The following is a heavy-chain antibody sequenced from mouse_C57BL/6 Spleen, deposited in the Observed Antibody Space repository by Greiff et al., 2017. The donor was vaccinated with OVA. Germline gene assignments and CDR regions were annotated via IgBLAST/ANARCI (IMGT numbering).Heavy chain of an antibody. D-gene: IGHD4-1*01. Sequence: EVMLVESGGGLVQPGASLRLSCAASGFTFTDYYMSWVRQHPGKVLEWLALIRNKANGYTTEYTASVKGRFTNSRDNSQNILYLQMNTLRAEDSATYYCVKAGPNWEGAMDYWGQGTSVTVSS. CDR2: IRNKANGYTT. CDR3: VKAGPNWEGAMDY. V-gene: IGHV7-4*01. CDR1: GFTFTDYY. J-gene: IGHJ4*01.